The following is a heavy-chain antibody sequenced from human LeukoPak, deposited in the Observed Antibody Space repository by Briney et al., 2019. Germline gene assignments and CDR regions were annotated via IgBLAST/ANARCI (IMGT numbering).Heavy chain of an antibody. J-gene: IGHJ6*03. Sequence: GGSLRLSCAASGLTFDDYGMHWVRQAPGKGLEWVSGISWSSGKIGYADSVKGRFTISRDNAKNSLYLQMNSLRAEDTAVYYCAAGGGWDPSFGVVTHIDAWGKGTTVVVS. CDR1: GLTFDDYG. CDR2: ISWSSGKI. D-gene: IGHD3-3*01. CDR3: AAGGGWDPSFGVVTHIDA. V-gene: IGHV3-9*01.